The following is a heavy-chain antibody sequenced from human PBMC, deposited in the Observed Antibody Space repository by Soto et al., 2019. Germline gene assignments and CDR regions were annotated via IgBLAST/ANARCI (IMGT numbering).Heavy chain of an antibody. J-gene: IGHJ4*02. CDR1: GYSFTSYA. CDR2: INAGNGNT. V-gene: IGHV1-3*01. Sequence: ASVKVSCKASGYSFTSYAIQWVRQAPGQRLEWMGWINAGNGNTKYSQDLQGRVTITRDTSASTAYMELSSLRSEDTAVYYCARERDFWSHYCFDIWGQGTLGTVSS. CDR3: ARERDFWSHYCFDI. D-gene: IGHD3-3*01.